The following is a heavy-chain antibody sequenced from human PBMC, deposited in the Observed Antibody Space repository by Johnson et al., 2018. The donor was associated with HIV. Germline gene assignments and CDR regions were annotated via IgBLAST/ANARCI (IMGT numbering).Heavy chain of an antibody. CDR1: GFTVSSNY. D-gene: IGHD3-22*01. CDR3: ARRSWVLLHAFDI. CDR2: IYSGGST. J-gene: IGHJ3*02. Sequence: VQLVESGGGLIQPGGSLRLSCAASGFTVSSNYMSWVRQAPGKGLEWVSVIYSGGSTYYADSVKGRFTISRDNSKNTLYLQMSSLRAEDTAVYYCARRSWVLLHAFDIWGQGTMVTVSS. V-gene: IGHV3-53*01.